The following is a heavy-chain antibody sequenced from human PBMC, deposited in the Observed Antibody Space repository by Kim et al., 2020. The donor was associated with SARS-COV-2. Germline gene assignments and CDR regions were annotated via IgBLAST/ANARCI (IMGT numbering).Heavy chain of an antibody. V-gene: IGHV1-46*01. D-gene: IGHD6-13*01. CDR1: GYSFTSYY. CDR3: ARGIQPWQQLLAFDY. CDR2: IHPSGGTT. Sequence: ASVKVSCKASGYSFTSYYIHWVRQAPGQGLEWMGMIHPSGGTTSYAQNFQGRVTMTWDTSTTTVYMDLSSLRSEDTVVYYCARGIQPWQQLLAFDYWGQGTLVTVSS. J-gene: IGHJ4*02.